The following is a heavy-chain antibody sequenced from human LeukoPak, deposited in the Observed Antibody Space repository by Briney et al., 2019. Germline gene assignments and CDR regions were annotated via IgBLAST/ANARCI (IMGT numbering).Heavy chain of an antibody. CDR1: GFTFSSYA. V-gene: IGHV3-30-3*01. CDR3: ARGGFGSSWNWFDP. J-gene: IGHJ5*02. Sequence: GGSLRLSCAASGFTFSSYAMHWVRQAPGKGLEWVAVISYDGSNKYYADSVKGRFTISRDNSKNTLYLQMDSLRAEDTAVYYCARGGFGSSWNWFDPWGQGTLVTVSS. CDR2: ISYDGSNK. D-gene: IGHD6-13*01.